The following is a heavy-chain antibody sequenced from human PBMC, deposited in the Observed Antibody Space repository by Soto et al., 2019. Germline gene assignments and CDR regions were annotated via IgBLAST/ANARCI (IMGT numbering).Heavy chain of an antibody. J-gene: IGHJ4*02. CDR3: ASFGITGTTRPFDY. D-gene: IGHD1-7*01. Sequence: SETLSLTCAVSGYSISSGYYWGWIRQPPGKGLEWIGSIYHSGSTYYNPSLKSRVTISVDTSKNQFSLKLSSVTAADTAVYYCASFGITGTTRPFDYWGQGTLVTVS. CDR1: GYSISSGYY. V-gene: IGHV4-38-2*01. CDR2: IYHSGST.